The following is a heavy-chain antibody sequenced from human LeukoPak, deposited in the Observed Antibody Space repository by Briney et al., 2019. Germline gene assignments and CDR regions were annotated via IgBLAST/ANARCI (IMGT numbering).Heavy chain of an antibody. CDR2: ISYDGSNK. CDR1: GFTFSSYG. J-gene: IGHJ4*02. D-gene: IGHD1-26*01. Sequence: GGSLRLSCAASGFTFSSYGMHWVRQAPGKGLEWVAVISYDGSNKYYADSVKGRFTISRDNSKNTLYLQMNSLRAEDTAVYYCAKDPSGSYSGYWGQGTLVTVSS. V-gene: IGHV3-30*18. CDR3: AKDPSGSYSGY.